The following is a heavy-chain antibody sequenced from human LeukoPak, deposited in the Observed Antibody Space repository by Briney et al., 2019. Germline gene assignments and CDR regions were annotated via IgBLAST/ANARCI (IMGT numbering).Heavy chain of an antibody. V-gene: IGHV3-21*01. J-gene: IGHJ4*02. CDR3: AREASHSGYCSSTSRPWY. CDR2: ISSSSSYI. D-gene: IGHD2-2*01. Sequence: TGGSLRLSCAASGSTFSSYEMNWVRQAPGKGLEWVSSISSSSSYIYYADSVKGRFTISRDNAKNSLYLQMNSLRAEDTAVYYCAREASHSGYCSSTSRPWYWGQGTLVTVSS. CDR1: GSTFSSYE.